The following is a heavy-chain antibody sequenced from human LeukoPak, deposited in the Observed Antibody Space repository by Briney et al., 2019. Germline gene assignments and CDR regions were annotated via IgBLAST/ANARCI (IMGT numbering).Heavy chain of an antibody. CDR3: ARAHPYGGNSGASRYYGMDV. J-gene: IGHJ6*02. V-gene: IGHV3-7*03. Sequence: GGSLRLSCEASPFIFSGHWLNWVRQTPGKGLEWVASIKEDGSERQYVDSVKGRFSISRDNTKGSLFLQLNSLRAEDTAVYYCARAHPYGGNSGASRYYGMDVWGQGTTVTVSS. CDR2: IKEDGSER. D-gene: IGHD4-23*01. CDR1: PFIFSGHW.